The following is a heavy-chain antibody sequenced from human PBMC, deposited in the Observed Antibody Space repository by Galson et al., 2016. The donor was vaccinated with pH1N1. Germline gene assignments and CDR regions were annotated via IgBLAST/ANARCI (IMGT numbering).Heavy chain of an antibody. CDR3: ASTKLVSGPLYMDV. Sequence: TLSLTCSVSGGSISTGNYPWCWLRQPAGKRLEWIGRIYNTGRTTYNPSLESRVTISLDLSKNQFSLELRSVTAADAAVYYCASTKLVSGPLYMDVWGKGTTVIVSS. J-gene: IGHJ6*03. CDR2: IYNTGRT. V-gene: IGHV4-61*02. D-gene: IGHD5/OR15-5a*01. CDR1: GGSISTGNYP.